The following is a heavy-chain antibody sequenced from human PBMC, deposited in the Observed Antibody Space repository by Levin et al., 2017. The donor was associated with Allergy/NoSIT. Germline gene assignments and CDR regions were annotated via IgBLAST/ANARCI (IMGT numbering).Heavy chain of an antibody. Sequence: RTGGSLRLSCAASGFTFSDYYMSWIRQAPGKGLEWVSYISSSSSYTNYADSVKGRFTISRDNAKNSLYLQMNSLRAEDTAVYYCARVGEGESLDIWGQGTMVTVSS. CDR2: ISSSSSYT. V-gene: IGHV3-11*05. J-gene: IGHJ3*02. CDR1: GFTFSDYY. D-gene: IGHD3-10*01. CDR3: ARVGEGESLDI.